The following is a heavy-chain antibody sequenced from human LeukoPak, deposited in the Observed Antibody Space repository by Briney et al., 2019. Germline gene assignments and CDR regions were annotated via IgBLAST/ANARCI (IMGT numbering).Heavy chain of an antibody. CDR3: ARAGGFVYDFWSGYYISGWDYYYYYMDV. V-gene: IGHV1-46*01. D-gene: IGHD3-3*01. CDR2: INPSGGST. Sequence: GASVKVSCKASGYTFTSYYMHWVRQAPGQGLEWMGIINPSGGSTSYAQKFQGRVTMTRDLSTSTVYMELCSLRSEDTAVYYCARAGGFVYDFWSGYYISGWDYYYYYMDVWGKGTTVTVSS. J-gene: IGHJ6*03. CDR1: GYTFTSYY.